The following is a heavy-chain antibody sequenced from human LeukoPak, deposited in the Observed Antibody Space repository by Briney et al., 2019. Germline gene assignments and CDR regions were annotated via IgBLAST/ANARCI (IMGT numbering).Heavy chain of an antibody. CDR1: GFTFSSYG. J-gene: IGHJ3*02. CDR3: ARDPIMITFGGPGAFDI. D-gene: IGHD3-16*01. Sequence: GGSLRLSCAASGFTFSSYGMHWVRQAPGKGLEWVAVIWYDGSNKYYADSVKGRFTISRDNSKNTLYLQMNSLRAEDTAVYYCARDPIMITFGGPGAFDIWGQGTMVTVSS. CDR2: IWYDGSNK. V-gene: IGHV3-30*02.